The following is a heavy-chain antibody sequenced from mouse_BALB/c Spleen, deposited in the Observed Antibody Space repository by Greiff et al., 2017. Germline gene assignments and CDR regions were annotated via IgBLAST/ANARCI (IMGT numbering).Heavy chain of an antibody. Sequence: EVQLQQSGPELVKPGASVKMSCKASGYTFTSYVMHWVKQKPGQGLEWIGYINPYNDGTKYNEKFKGKATLTSDKSSSTAYMELSSLTSEDSAVYYCARFRYYYGSSYWYFDVWGAGTTVTVSS. CDR1: GYTFTSYV. D-gene: IGHD1-1*01. J-gene: IGHJ1*01. V-gene: IGHV1-14*01. CDR2: INPYNDGT. CDR3: ARFRYYYGSSYWYFDV.